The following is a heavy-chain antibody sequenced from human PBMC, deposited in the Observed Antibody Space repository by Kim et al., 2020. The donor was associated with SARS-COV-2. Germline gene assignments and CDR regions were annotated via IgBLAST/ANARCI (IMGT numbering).Heavy chain of an antibody. J-gene: IGHJ6*02. CDR3: ARDNSLGSYYAMDV. CDR1: GFTVSSTY. D-gene: IGHD1-20*01. V-gene: IGHV3-53*01. CDR2: IYAGGHT. Sequence: GGSLRLSCAASGFTVSSTYMSWVRQAPGKGLECVSVIYAGGHTYYADSVKDRFTISRDNSKNTPYLQMNSVRADDTAVFYYARDNSLGSYYAMDVWGQGTTVTISS.